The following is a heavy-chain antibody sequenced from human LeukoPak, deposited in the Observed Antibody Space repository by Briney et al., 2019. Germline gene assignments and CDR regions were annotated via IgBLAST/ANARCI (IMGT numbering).Heavy chain of an antibody. CDR2: IIPIFGTA. CDR1: GGTFSSYA. D-gene: IGHD2-15*01. Sequence: VASVKVSCKASGGTFSSYAISWVRQAPGQGLEWMGRIIPIFGTANYAQKFQGRVTITTDESTSTAYMELSSLRSEDTAVYCCARQAGYCSGGSCYPDYDYWGQGTLVTVSS. J-gene: IGHJ4*02. CDR3: ARQAGYCSGGSCYPDYDY. V-gene: IGHV1-69*05.